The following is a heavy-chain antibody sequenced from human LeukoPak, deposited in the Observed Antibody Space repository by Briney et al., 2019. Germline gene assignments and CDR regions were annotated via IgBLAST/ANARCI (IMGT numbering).Heavy chain of an antibody. J-gene: IGHJ4*02. Sequence: SETLSLTCAVYGGSFSGYYWSWIRRPPGEGLEWIGEIHPRGTIDYNPSLKSRVTISGDTSKNQFSLKLTSVTAADTAVYYCARGTDRSKIAYWGQGTLVTVSS. CDR3: ARGTDRSKIAY. CDR2: IHPRGTI. V-gene: IGHV4-34*01. CDR1: GGSFSGYY. D-gene: IGHD3-22*01.